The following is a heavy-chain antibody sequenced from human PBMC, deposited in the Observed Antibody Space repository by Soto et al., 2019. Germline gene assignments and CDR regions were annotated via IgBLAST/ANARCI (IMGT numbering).Heavy chain of an antibody. CDR3: ARDHGGSTWFVGVYYFFGLDV. Sequence: EVQLVESGGDLVQPGGSLRLSCAASGFIFSDYTMTWFRQAPGRGLELVSHISSSGGAIFYAESVKGRFTVSRDNAKNSLYLQMTSLGDDDTAVYFCARDHGGSTWFVGVYYFFGLDVWGQGTAVAVSS. CDR2: ISSSGGAI. CDR1: GFIFSDYT. D-gene: IGHD6-13*01. J-gene: IGHJ6*02. V-gene: IGHV3-48*02.